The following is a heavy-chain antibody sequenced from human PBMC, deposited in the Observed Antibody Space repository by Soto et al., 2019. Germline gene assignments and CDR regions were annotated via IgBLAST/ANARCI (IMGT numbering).Heavy chain of an antibody. Sequence: GGSLRLSCAASGFAFSSYWMHWVRQAPGKGLVWVSRINSDGSSTGYADSVKGRFTISRDNAKNTLYLQMNSLRAEDTAVYYCARGKVEWELFYYYGMDVWGQGTTVTVSS. D-gene: IGHD1-26*01. CDR3: ARGKVEWELFYYYGMDV. CDR1: GFAFSSYW. CDR2: INSDGSST. J-gene: IGHJ6*02. V-gene: IGHV3-74*01.